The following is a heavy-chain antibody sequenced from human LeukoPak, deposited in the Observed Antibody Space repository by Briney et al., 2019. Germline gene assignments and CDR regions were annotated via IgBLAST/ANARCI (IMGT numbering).Heavy chain of an antibody. D-gene: IGHD5-24*01. CDR2: IYYSGST. CDR1: GGSISSSSYY. Sequence: KTSETLSLTCTVSGGSISSSSYYWGWIRQPPGKGLEWIGSIYYSGSTYYNPSLKSRVTISVDTSKNQFSLKLSSVTAADTAVYYCARHPSGRMWLQQGGWFDPWGQGTLVTVSS. CDR3: ARHPSGRMWLQQGGWFDP. J-gene: IGHJ5*02. V-gene: IGHV4-39*01.